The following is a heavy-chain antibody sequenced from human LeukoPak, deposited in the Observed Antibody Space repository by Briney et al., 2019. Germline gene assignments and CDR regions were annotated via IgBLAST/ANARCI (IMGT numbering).Heavy chain of an antibody. J-gene: IGHJ3*02. CDR1: GGSISGYY. Sequence: SETLSLTCTVSGGSISGYYWCWIRQHPGKGLEWIGYIYYSGNTNYNPSLKSRVTISVDTSKNQFSLKLSSVTAADTAVYYCARNDILTGYYIPGAFDIWGQGTMVTVSS. CDR3: ARNDILTGYYIPGAFDI. V-gene: IGHV4-59*01. CDR2: IYYSGNT. D-gene: IGHD3-9*01.